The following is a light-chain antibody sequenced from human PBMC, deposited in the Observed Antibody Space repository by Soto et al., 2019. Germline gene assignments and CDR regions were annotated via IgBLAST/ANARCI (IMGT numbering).Light chain of an antibody. CDR2: YVI. Sequence: QSALTQPASVSGSPGQSITISCTGISSDVDGYNYVSWYQQHPGQAPKLLLVYVIHRPSGVSDRFSGSKSANTASLTISGLRADDVAHYYCSSYRNTGSLHLLFGGGTKLTVL. CDR3: SSYRNTGSLHLL. V-gene: IGLV2-14*03. J-gene: IGLJ2*01. CDR1: SSDVDGYNY.